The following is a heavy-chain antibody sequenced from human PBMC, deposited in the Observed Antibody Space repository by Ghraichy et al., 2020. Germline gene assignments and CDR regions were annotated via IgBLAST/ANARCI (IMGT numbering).Heavy chain of an antibody. CDR1: GFTVSNNY. CDR3: AASWDRDI. Sequence: GESLNISCAASGFTVSNNYMSWVRQAPGKGLEWVSIIFSGGATYYADSVKGRFTISRDNSKNTLYLQMNSLRPEDTAVYYCAASWDRDIWGQGTMVTGSS. V-gene: IGHV3-53*01. D-gene: IGHD1-26*01. J-gene: IGHJ3*02. CDR2: IFSGGAT.